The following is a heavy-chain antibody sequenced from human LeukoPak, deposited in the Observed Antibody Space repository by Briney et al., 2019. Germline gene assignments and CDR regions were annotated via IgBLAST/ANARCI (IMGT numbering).Heavy chain of an antibody. CDR1: GGSISNYY. J-gene: IGHJ4*02. Sequence: KSSETLSLTCTVSGGSISNYYWNWIRQPPGKGLEWIGYVYYTGSTIYNPSLRSQVTISLDTSKSQFSLKLSSVTAADTAVYYCARGRTLVGGSDHWGQGTLVTVSS. D-gene: IGHD4-23*01. CDR3: ARGRTLVGGSDH. V-gene: IGHV4-59*01. CDR2: VYYTGST.